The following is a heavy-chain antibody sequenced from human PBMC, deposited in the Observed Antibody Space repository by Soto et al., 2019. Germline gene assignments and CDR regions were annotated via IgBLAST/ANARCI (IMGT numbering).Heavy chain of an antibody. CDR2: IYYGGST. V-gene: IGHV4-30-2*01. CDR1: GGSISSGDYS. Sequence: SETLSLTCAVSGGSISSGDYSWNWIRQPPGKGLEWIGYIYYGGSTYYNPSLQSRVTMSVDRSRNQFSLKLNSVTAADTAVYYCARVRREYDNSGPVGDWGQGTLVTVSS. J-gene: IGHJ4*02. CDR3: ARVRREYDNSGPVGD. D-gene: IGHD3-22*01.